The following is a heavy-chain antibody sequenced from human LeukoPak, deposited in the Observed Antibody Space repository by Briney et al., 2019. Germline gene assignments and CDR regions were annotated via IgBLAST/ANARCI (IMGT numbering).Heavy chain of an antibody. D-gene: IGHD1-26*01. CDR3: AREGSGSSD. J-gene: IGHJ4*02. Sequence: SETLSLTCAVHGGSFSGYYWSWIRQPPGKGLEWIGEINHSGSTNYNPSLKSRVTISVDTSKNQFSLKLSSVTAADTAVYYCAREGSGSSDWGQGTLVTVSS. V-gene: IGHV4-34*01. CDR1: GGSFSGYY. CDR2: INHSGST.